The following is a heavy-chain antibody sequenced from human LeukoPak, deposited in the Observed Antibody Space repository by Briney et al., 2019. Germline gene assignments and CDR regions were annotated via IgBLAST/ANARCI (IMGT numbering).Heavy chain of an antibody. CDR1: GGSIGSYY. V-gene: IGHV4-59*01. CDR2: IYYSGST. J-gene: IGHJ4*02. CDR3: ARGGDSSGYYYPLFDY. Sequence: SETLSPTCTVSGGSIGSYYWSWIRQPPGKGLEWIGYIYYSGSTNYNPSLKSRVTISVDTSKNQFSLKLSSVTAADTAVYYCARGGDSSGYYYPLFDYWGQGTLVTVSS. D-gene: IGHD3-22*01.